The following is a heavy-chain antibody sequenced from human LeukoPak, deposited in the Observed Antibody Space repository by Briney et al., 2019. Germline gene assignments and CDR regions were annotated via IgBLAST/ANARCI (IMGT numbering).Heavy chain of an antibody. V-gene: IGHV4-34*01. Sequence: PSETLSLTCAVYGGSFSGYYWSWIRQPPGKGLEWIGEINHSGSTNYNPSLKSRVTISVDTSKNQFSLKLSSVTAADTAVYYCARASLHSSGWYVASYDYWGQGTLVTASS. J-gene: IGHJ4*02. CDR1: GGSFSGYY. D-gene: IGHD6-19*01. CDR2: INHSGST. CDR3: ARASLHSSGWYVASYDY.